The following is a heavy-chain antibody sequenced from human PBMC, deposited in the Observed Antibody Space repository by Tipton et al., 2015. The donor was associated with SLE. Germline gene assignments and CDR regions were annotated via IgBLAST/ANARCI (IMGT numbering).Heavy chain of an antibody. Sequence: TLSLTCTVSGGSISSHYWSWIRQPPGKGPEWIGSIYYSGSTYYNPSLKSRVTISVDTSKNQFSLKLSSVTAADTAVYYCARRSLGRRGYFDYWGQGTLVTVSS. CDR1: GGSISSHY. V-gene: IGHV4-59*04. CDR3: ARRSLGRRGYFDY. CDR2: IYYSGST. D-gene: IGHD7-27*01. J-gene: IGHJ4*02.